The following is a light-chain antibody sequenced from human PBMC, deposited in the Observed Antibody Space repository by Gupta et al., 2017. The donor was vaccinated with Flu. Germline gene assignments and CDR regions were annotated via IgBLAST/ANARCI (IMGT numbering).Light chain of an antibody. Sequence: DIQMTQSPSTLSASVGDRVTITCRASQSIRSWLAWYQHKPGKAPRLLIYKASNLESGVPARFSGGGSETEFTLTSASRQPDDSATYYCQQYNRFSTFGGGTKVEIK. V-gene: IGKV1-5*03. CDR3: QQYNRFST. J-gene: IGKJ4*01. CDR2: KAS. CDR1: QSIRSW.